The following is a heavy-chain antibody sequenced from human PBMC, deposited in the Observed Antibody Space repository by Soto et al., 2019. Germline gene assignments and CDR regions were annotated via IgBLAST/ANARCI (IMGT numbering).Heavy chain of an antibody. Sequence: PGGSLRLSCAASGFTFSSYGMHWVRQAPGKGLEWVAVISYDGSNKYYADSVKGRFTISRDNSKNTLYLQMNSLRAEDTAVYYCAKLYSSGYLDYWGQGTLVTVSS. CDR1: GFTFSSYG. J-gene: IGHJ4*02. CDR2: ISYDGSNK. CDR3: AKLYSSGYLDY. V-gene: IGHV3-30*18. D-gene: IGHD3-22*01.